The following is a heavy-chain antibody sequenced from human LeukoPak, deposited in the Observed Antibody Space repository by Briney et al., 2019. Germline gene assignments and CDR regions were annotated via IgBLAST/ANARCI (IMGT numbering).Heavy chain of an antibody. CDR3: ARDVKKGYGDYIDY. CDR1: GFTFSDYG. J-gene: IGHJ4*02. V-gene: IGHV3-33*01. D-gene: IGHD4-17*01. Sequence: GGSLRLSCAASGFTFSDYGLVWVRQAPGKGLEWVAFIWFDGSNKHYADSVQGRFTFSRDNSKNTLYLQMNSLRPEDTALYYCARDVKKGYGDYIDYWGQGTLVTVSS. CDR2: IWFDGSNK.